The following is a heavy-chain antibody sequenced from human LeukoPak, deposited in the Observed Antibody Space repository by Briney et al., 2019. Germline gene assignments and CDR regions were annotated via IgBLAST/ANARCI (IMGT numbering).Heavy chain of an antibody. V-gene: IGHV1-2*02. Sequence: GASVKVSCKASGYIFTAYYIHWVRRAPGQGLEWMGWVDPRSGAAKCTQKFQGRVTMTRDTSITTVYVELNGLTFDDTAVYYCATDNYGTLDYWGQGTLVSVSS. CDR3: ATDNYGTLDY. CDR1: GYIFTAYY. D-gene: IGHD3-10*01. J-gene: IGHJ4*02. CDR2: VDPRSGAA.